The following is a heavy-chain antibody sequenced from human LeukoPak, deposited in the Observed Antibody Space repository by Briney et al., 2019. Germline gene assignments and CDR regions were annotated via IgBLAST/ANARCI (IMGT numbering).Heavy chain of an antibody. V-gene: IGHV4-30-2*01. J-gene: IGHJ4*02. Sequence: SETLSLTCAVSGGSISSGGYSWSWIRQPPGKGLEWIGYIYQNENTYYNPSLKSRVTISVDRSKNQFSLNLSSVTAADTAVYYCGRGGIAAAASGIDYWGQGTLVAVSS. CDR1: GGSISSGGYS. CDR2: IYQNENT. CDR3: GRGGIAAAASGIDY. D-gene: IGHD6-13*01.